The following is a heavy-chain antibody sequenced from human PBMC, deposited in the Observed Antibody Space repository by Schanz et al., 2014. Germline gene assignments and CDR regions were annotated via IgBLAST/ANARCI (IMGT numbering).Heavy chain of an antibody. CDR2: IWSDGSRT. CDR1: GFIFSNYG. V-gene: IGHV3-30*02. Sequence: QVQLVESGGGVVQRGGSLRLSCAASGFIFSNYGMHWVCQAPGKGLGWVAVIWSDGSRTYHAESVKGRFTISRDNSRNTLYLQMDSLRDEDTALYYCAKVVASGPTTGPFDPWGQGTLVTVSS. CDR3: AKVVASGPTTGPFDP. D-gene: IGHD1-26*01. J-gene: IGHJ5*02.